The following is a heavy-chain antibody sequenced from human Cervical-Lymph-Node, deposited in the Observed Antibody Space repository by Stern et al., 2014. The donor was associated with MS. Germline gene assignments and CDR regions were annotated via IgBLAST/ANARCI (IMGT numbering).Heavy chain of an antibody. V-gene: IGHV3-33*01. CDR2: IWYDGSNK. CDR1: GFTFSSYG. J-gene: IGHJ1*01. CDR3: AREGGNTAEYFQH. D-gene: IGHD4-23*01. Sequence: VQLVESGGGVVQPGRSLRLSCAASGFTFSSYGMHWVRQAPGKGLAWVAVIWYDGSNKYYADSLKGRFTISRDNSKKTLYLKMNSLRAEDTAVYYCAREGGNTAEYFQHWGQGTLVTVSS.